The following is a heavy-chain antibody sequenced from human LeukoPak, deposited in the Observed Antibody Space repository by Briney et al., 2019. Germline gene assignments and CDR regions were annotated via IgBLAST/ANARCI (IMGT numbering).Heavy chain of an antibody. CDR3: ARGFYRFGELLPGTLDYYGMDV. V-gene: IGHV1-2*04. CDR2: INPNSGGT. CDR1: GYTFTGYY. J-gene: IGHJ6*02. D-gene: IGHD3-10*01. Sequence: ASVKVSCKASGYTFTGYYMHWVRQAPGQGLEWMGWINPNSGGTNYAQKFQGWVTMTRDTSISTAYMELSRLRSGDTAVYYCARGFYRFGELLPGTLDYYGMDVWGQGTTVTVSS.